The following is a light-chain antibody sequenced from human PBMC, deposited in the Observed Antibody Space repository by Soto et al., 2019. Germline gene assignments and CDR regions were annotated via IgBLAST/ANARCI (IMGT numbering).Light chain of an antibody. CDR2: DNI. V-gene: IGLV1-40*01. CDR1: KSNIGTTFD. J-gene: IGLJ2*01. Sequence: QSVLTQPPSVSGAPGQRVTISCTGSKSNIGTTFDVHWYQHLPGTAPKLLIYDNITRPSGVPDRFSGSKSGTSASLAITGLQAEDEADYYCQSYDSSLSGSRVFGGGTKLTVL. CDR3: QSYDSSLSGSRV.